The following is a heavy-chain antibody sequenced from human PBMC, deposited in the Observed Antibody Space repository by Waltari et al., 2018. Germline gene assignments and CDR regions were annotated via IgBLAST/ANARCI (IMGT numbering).Heavy chain of an antibody. CDR2: ISGSGGST. CDR3: AKDLIGIAAAGTPPHYFDY. D-gene: IGHD6-13*01. J-gene: IGHJ4*02. Sequence: EVQLLESGGGLVQPGGSLRLSCAASGFTFSSYAMSWVRQAPGKGLEWVSAISGSGGSTYYADSVKGRFTSSRDNSKNTLYLQMNSLRAEDTAVYYCAKDLIGIAAAGTPPHYFDYWGQGTLVTVSS. V-gene: IGHV3-23*01. CDR1: GFTFSSYA.